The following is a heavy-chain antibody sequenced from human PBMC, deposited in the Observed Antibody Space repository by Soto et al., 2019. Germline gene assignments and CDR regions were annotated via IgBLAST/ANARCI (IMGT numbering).Heavy chain of an antibody. J-gene: IGHJ6*02. D-gene: IGHD6-6*01. CDR3: ARERAARRWVRDYGMDV. V-gene: IGHV4-4*02. CDR1: GGSISSSNW. CDR2: IYHSGST. Sequence: SETLSLTCAVSGGSISSSNWWSWVRQPPGKGLEWIGEIYHSGSTNYNPSLKSRVTISVDKSKNQFSLKLSSVTAADTAVYYCARERAARRWVRDYGMDVWGQGTTVTVSS.